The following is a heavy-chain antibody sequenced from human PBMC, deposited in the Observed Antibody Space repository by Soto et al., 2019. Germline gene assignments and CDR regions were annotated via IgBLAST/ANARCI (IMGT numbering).Heavy chain of an antibody. CDR1: GLSITDSEMG. J-gene: IGHJ5*02. CDR3: ARRHLAVAVSPWFDP. CDR2: IDSSGEK. D-gene: IGHD6-19*01. V-gene: IGHV2-26*01. Sequence: QVTLKESGPVLVKPTETLTLRCTVSGLSITDSEMGVSWIRQPPGQPLEWLAHIDSSGEKSYRTFLKSRLAISNETYKSQIVLTMTNMDPADTATYYCARRHLAVAVSPWFDPWGQGIPVTVSS.